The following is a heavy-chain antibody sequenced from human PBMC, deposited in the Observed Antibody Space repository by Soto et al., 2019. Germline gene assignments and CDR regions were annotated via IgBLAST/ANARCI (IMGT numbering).Heavy chain of an antibody. CDR1: GFTFSSYS. D-gene: IGHD3-10*01. J-gene: IGHJ4*02. V-gene: IGHV3-23*01. CDR3: AKKVNSGSGSQFFDY. CDR2: FRAGGDDDTT. Sequence: GGSLRLSCAASGFTFSSYSMSWVRQAPGKGLEWVSGFRAGGDDDTTYYADSVRGRFTISRDNSKNTLFLQMNSLRAEDTAIYYCAKKVNSGSGSQFFDYWGQGTLVTVSS.